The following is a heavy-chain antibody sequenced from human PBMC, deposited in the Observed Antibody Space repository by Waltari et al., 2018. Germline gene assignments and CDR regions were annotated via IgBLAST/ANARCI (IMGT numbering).Heavy chain of an antibody. CDR3: ARWGEQLETLTYYFDY. D-gene: IGHD6-6*01. CDR1: GGSISSSSYY. V-gene: IGHV4-39*07. CDR2: IYYSGST. Sequence: QLQLQESGPGLVKPSETLSLTCTVSGGSISSSSYYWGWIRQPPGKGLEWIGSIYYSGSTNYNPSLKSRVTISVDTSKNQFSLKLSSVTAADTAVYYCARWGEQLETLTYYFDYWGQGTLVTVSS. J-gene: IGHJ4*02.